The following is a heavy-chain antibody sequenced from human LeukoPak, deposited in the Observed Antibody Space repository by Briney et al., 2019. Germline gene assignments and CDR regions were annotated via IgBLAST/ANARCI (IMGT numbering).Heavy chain of an antibody. D-gene: IGHD3-9*01. CDR1: GYTFTSYG. J-gene: IGHJ4*02. CDR3: ARVAAKYDILTGYYPGYYFDY. V-gene: IGHV1-18*04. CDR2: ISAYNGYT. Sequence: GASVKVSCKASGYTFTSYGISWVRQAPGQGLEWMGWISAYNGYTNYAQKLQGRVTMTTDTSTSTAYMELRSLRSDDTAVYYCARVAAKYDILTGYYPGYYFDYWGQGTLVTVSS.